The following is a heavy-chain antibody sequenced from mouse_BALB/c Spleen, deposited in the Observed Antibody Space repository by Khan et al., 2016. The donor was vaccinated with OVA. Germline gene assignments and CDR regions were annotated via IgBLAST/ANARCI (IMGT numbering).Heavy chain of an antibody. CDR2: ISSGGDYT. Sequence: EVQLLETGGDLVKPGGSLKLSCAASGFTFSSYSMSWVRQTPDKRLEWVASISSGGDYTYYPDSVKGRFNISRDNAKNTLYLQMSDLKSEDTAMYYCAGQLTGSFAYWGQGTLVTVSA. D-gene: IGHD4-1*01. V-gene: IGHV5-6*01. CDR3: AGQLTGSFAY. J-gene: IGHJ3*01. CDR1: GFTFSSYS.